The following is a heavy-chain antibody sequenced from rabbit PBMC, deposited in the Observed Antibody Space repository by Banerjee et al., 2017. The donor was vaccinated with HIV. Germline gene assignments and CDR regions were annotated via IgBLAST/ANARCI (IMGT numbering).Heavy chain of an antibody. Sequence: QEQLVESGGGLVQPEGSLTLTCKASGFTLSSSYYMCWVRQAPGKGLEWIGCIVAGSDDITYYASWAKGRFTISKTSSTTVTLQMTSLTAADTATYFCARGAIGDYLGASYASPFNLWGPGTLVTVS. J-gene: IGHJ4*01. CDR3: ARGAIGDYLGASYASPFNL. D-gene: IGHD2-1*01. V-gene: IGHV1S45*01. CDR1: GFTLSSSYY. CDR2: IVAGSDDIT.